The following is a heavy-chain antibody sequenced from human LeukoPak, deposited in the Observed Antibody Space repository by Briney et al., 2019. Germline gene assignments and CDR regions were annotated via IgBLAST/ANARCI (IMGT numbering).Heavy chain of an antibody. V-gene: IGHV4-59*12. D-gene: IGHD2-15*01. CDR2: IYYSGST. J-gene: IGHJ4*02. CDR1: GGSISSYY. Sequence: SETLSLTCTVSGGSISSYYWSWIRQPPGKGLEWIGYIYYSGSTNYNPSLKSRVTISVDTSKNQFSLKLSSVTAADTAVYYCARIPRTGYCSGGSCHSKDYWGQGTLVTVSS. CDR3: ARIPRTGYCSGGSCHSKDY.